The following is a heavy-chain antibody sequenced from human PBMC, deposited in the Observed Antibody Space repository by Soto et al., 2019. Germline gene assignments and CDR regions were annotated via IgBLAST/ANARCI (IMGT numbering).Heavy chain of an antibody. CDR1: GDTFTSYA. CDR3: AASLWFGWLLPLGY. Sequence: VSVKACCKASGDTFTSYAIKWARQATGQGLEWMGWMNPNSGNTGYAQKFQDRVTMTRNTARSTAYMELSSLRSEDTAVYYCAASLWFGWLLPLGYSGQATLVTGSS. J-gene: IGHJ4*02. D-gene: IGHD3-10*01. CDR2: MNPNSGNT. V-gene: IGHV1-8*01.